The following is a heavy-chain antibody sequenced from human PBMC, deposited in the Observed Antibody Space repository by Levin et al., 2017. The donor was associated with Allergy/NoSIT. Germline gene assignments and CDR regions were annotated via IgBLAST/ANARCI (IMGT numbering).Heavy chain of an antibody. CDR3: ARRGVRESNWFDT. CDR2: IYPGDSDT. Sequence: KGLEWMGVIYPGDSDTRYSPAFRGQVTMSADKSVNTAYLQWASLKASDTAVYYCARRGVRESNWFDTWGQGTLVTVSS. V-gene: IGHV5-51*01. J-gene: IGHJ5*02. D-gene: IGHD3-10*01.